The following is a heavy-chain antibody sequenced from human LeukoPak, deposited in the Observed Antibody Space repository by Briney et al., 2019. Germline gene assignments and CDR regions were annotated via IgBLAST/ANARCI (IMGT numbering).Heavy chain of an antibody. Sequence: GGSLRLSCAASGFTFSIYEMNWVRQAPGKGLEWVGFIRSKAYGGTTEYAASVKGRFTISRDDSKNTAHLQMNRLKTEDTAVYYCTRRAWGSGWGAFDIWGQGTMVTVPS. CDR3: TRRAWGSGWGAFDI. V-gene: IGHV3-49*04. D-gene: IGHD6-19*01. J-gene: IGHJ3*02. CDR1: GFTFSIYE. CDR2: IRSKAYGGTT.